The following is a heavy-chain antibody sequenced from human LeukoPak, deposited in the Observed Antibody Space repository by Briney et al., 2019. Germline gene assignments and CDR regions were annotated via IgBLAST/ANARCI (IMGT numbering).Heavy chain of an antibody. Sequence: PGGSLRLSCAASGFTVSSNYMSWVRQAPGKGLEWVSVIYSGGSTYYADSVKGRFTISRDNSKNTLYLQMNSLRAEDTAVYYCARIKNSLRYFDYWGQGTLVTVSS. CDR2: IYSGGST. CDR1: GFTVSSNY. V-gene: IGHV3-66*01. CDR3: ARIKNSLRYFDY. J-gene: IGHJ4*02. D-gene: IGHD4-17*01.